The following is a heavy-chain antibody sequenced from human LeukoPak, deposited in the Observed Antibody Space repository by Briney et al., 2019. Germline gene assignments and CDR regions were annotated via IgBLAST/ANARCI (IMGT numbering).Heavy chain of an antibody. D-gene: IGHD3-10*01. CDR3: ARYRWSGSSDGNYFDY. J-gene: IGHJ4*02. V-gene: IGHV4-39*07. CDR1: GGSISSSSYY. Sequence: SETLSLTCTVSGGSISSSSYYWGWIRQPPGKGLEWIGSIYYSGSTYYNPSLKSRVTISVDTSKNQFSLKLSSVTAADTAVYYCARYRWSGSSDGNYFDYWGQGTLVTVSS. CDR2: IYYSGST.